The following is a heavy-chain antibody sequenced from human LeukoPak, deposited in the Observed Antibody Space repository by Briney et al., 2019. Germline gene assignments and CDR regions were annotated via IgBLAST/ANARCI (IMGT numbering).Heavy chain of an antibody. CDR2: ISYDGSNK. Sequence: SGGSLRLSCAASGFTFSSYAMHWVRQAPGKGLEWVAVISYDGSNKYYADSVKGRFTISRDNSKNTLYLQMNSLRAEDTAVYYCARDYVWGSYRYYYYYYGMDVWGQGTTVTVSS. D-gene: IGHD3-16*02. J-gene: IGHJ6*02. V-gene: IGHV3-30-3*01. CDR1: GFTFSSYA. CDR3: ARDYVWGSYRYYYYYYGMDV.